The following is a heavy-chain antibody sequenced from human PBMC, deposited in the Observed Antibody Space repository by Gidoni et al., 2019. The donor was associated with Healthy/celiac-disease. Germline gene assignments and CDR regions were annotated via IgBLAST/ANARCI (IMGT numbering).Heavy chain of an antibody. CDR2: IWYDGSNE. V-gene: IGHV3-33*01. CDR1: GFTFSSYG. Sequence: VQLVESGGGVVQPGRSLRLSCAASGFTFSSYGMHWVRQAPGKGLEWVAVIWYDGSNEDYADSVKGRFTISRDNSKNTVFLQMNSLRVEDTAVFYCVREKRYCSRTGCYGTFDYWGQGTLVTVSS. D-gene: IGHD2-2*01. CDR3: VREKRYCSRTGCYGTFDY. J-gene: IGHJ4*02.